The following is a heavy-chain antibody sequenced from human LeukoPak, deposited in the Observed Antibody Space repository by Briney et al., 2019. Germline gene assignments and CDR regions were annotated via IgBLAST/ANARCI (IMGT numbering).Heavy chain of an antibody. V-gene: IGHV4-34*01. D-gene: IGHD6-19*01. CDR3: ARRTVAGTHNY. J-gene: IGHJ4*02. Sequence: SETLSLTCAVYGGSFSGYYWSWIRQPPGKGLEWIGEINHSGSTYYNPSLKSRVTISVDTSKNQFSLKLSSVTAADTAVYYCARRTVAGTHNYWGQGTLVTVSS. CDR1: GGSFSGYY. CDR2: INHSGST.